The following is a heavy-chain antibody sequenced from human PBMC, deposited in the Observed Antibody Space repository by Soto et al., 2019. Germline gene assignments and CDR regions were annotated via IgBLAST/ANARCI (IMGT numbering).Heavy chain of an antibody. V-gene: IGHV5-10-1*01. CDR2: IDPSDSYT. CDR3: ARQIYDSDTGPNFQYYFDS. D-gene: IGHD3-22*01. J-gene: IGHJ4*02. CDR1: GYTFTDYW. Sequence: PGESLKISCKGSGYTFTDYWINWVRQMPGKGLEWMGRIDPSDSYTKYSPSFQGHVTISADKSISTAYLEWSSLEASDTAMYYCARQIYDSDTGPNFQYYFDSWGQGTPVTSPQ.